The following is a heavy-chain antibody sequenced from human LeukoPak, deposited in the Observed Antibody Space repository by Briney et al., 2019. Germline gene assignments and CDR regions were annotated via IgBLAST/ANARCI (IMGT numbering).Heavy chain of an antibody. Sequence: SETLSLTCTVSGGSISSYYWSWIRQPPGKGLEWIGYIYYSGSTNYNPSLKSRVTISVDTSKNQFSLKLSSVTAADTAVYYCARNPQNWGYLFDYWGQGTLVTVSS. CDR3: ARNPQNWGYLFDY. D-gene: IGHD7-27*01. J-gene: IGHJ4*02. CDR1: GGSISSYY. CDR2: IYYSGST. V-gene: IGHV4-59*01.